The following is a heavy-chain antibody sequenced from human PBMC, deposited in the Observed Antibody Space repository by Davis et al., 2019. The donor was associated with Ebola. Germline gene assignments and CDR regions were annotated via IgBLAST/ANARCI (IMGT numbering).Heavy chain of an antibody. CDR2: FDPEDGEA. Sequence: AASVKVSCKVSVYTLTELSMHWVRQAPGKGLEWMGNFDPEDGEAIYAQSFQDRVTMTEDTSTDTAYMELSSLRSEDTAIYYCAAGGVGGGFDIWGQGTMVTVSS. J-gene: IGHJ3*02. D-gene: IGHD2-15*01. V-gene: IGHV1-24*01. CDR3: AAGGVGGGFDI. CDR1: VYTLTELS.